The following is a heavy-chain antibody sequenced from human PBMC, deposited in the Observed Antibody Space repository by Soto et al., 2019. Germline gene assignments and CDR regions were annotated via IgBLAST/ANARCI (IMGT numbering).Heavy chain of an antibody. Sequence: SETLSLTCTVSGDSITNSNYYWGWFRQPPGKGLEWIAGIYYIGSTYYNPSLKSRVTISVDTSNNQFSLNLNSVTASDTAVYYCAGRNSLASVSLNFRELSNYKWIDPWGPGTLVTVSS. CDR1: GDSITNSNYY. CDR3: AGRNSLASVSLNFRELSNYKWIDP. J-gene: IGHJ5*02. D-gene: IGHD3-16*02. CDR2: IYYIGST. V-gene: IGHV4-39*01.